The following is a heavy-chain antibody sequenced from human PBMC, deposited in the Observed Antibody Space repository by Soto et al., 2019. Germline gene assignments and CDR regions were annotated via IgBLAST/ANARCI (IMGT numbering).Heavy chain of an antibody. Sequence: PSETLSLTCTVSGGSISSYYLSWIRQPPGKGLEWIGYIYYSVSTNYNPSLKSRVTISVDTSKNQFSLKLSSVTAADTAVYYCARARGARYFDYWGQGTLVTVSS. CDR2: IYYSVST. CDR3: ARARGARYFDY. V-gene: IGHV4-59*08. D-gene: IGHD2-15*01. CDR1: GGSISSYY. J-gene: IGHJ4*02.